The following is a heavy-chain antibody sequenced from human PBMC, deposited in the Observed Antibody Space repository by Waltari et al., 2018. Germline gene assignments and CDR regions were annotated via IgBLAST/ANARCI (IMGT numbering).Heavy chain of an antibody. CDR3: ARAFSGYDAH. CDR2: INHSGTI. CDR1: GGSFSGFY. Sequence: QVQLQQWGAGLLKPSETLSLTCAVYGGSFSGFYWSWIRKSPGKGLEWIGEINHSGTINYNPSLKSRVTLSVDTSKNQFSLKVSSVIAADTARYYCARAFSGYDAHWGQGTQVTVSS. V-gene: IGHV4-34*01. J-gene: IGHJ4*02. D-gene: IGHD5-12*01.